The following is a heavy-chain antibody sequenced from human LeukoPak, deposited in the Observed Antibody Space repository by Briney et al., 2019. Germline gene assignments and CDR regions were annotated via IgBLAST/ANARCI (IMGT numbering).Heavy chain of an antibody. CDR3: ARHDYDILTGYDREGFDY. Sequence: PGGSLRLSCAASGFTFSSYGMHWVRQAPGKGLEWVAFIRYDGSNKYYADSVKGRFTISRDNSKNTLYLQMNSLGAEDTAVDYCARHDYDILTGYDREGFDYWGQGTLVTVSS. J-gene: IGHJ4*02. V-gene: IGHV3-30*02. D-gene: IGHD3-9*01. CDR2: IRYDGSNK. CDR1: GFTFSSYG.